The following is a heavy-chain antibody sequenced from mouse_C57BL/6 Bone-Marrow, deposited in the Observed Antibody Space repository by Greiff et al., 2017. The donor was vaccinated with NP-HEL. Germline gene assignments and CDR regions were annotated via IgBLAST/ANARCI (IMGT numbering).Heavy chain of an antibody. J-gene: IGHJ1*03. CDR1: GYSITSDY. V-gene: IGHV3-8*01. D-gene: IGHD1-1*01. Sequence: DVQLQESGPGLAKPSQTLSLTCSVTGYSITSDYWNWIRKFPGNKLEYMGYISYSGSTYYNPSLKSRISITRDTSKNQYYLQLNSVTTEDTATYYCARHITTVVATDWYFDVWGTGTTVTVSS. CDR2: ISYSGST. CDR3: ARHITTVVATDWYFDV.